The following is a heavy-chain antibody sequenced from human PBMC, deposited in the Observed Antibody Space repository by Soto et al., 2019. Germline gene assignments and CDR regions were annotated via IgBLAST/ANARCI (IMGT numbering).Heavy chain of an antibody. CDR2: ISYDGSSK. Sequence: QVQLEESGGGVAQPGRSLRLSCAASGFTFSSYGMHWVRQAPGKGLEWVAVISYDGSSKDYADSVKGRFTISRDNSKNTRYLQMSSLRAEDTALYYCAKDLPLLPAVTTGDYGVDVWGQGTTVTVSS. CDR3: AKDLPLLPAVTTGDYGVDV. D-gene: IGHD4-17*01. J-gene: IGHJ6*02. CDR1: GFTFSSYG. V-gene: IGHV3-30*18.